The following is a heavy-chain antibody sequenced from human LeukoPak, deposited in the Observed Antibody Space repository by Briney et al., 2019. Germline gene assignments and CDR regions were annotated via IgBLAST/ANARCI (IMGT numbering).Heavy chain of an antibody. CDR3: ARTYGSGRLDAFDI. V-gene: IGHV4-61*02. D-gene: IGHD3-10*01. Sequence: PSETLSLTCTVSGDFIRRGSYFWSWIRQSAGKGLEWIGRISTSETNDNPSFTGRVTLSIDTSKNQFSLKLRSVTAADTAVYYCARTYGSGRLDAFDIWGQGTMVTVSS. J-gene: IGHJ3*02. CDR2: ISTSET. CDR1: GDFIRRGSYF.